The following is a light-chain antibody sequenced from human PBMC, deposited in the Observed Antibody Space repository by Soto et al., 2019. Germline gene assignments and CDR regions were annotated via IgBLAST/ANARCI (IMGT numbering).Light chain of an antibody. V-gene: IGLV1-44*01. CDR3: AAWDGSLNGWV. Sequence: QSVLTQAPSASGTPGQRVTISCSGSSSNIGSNTVSWYQQVPGTAPKVLIYSNVQRPSGVPDRFSGSKSGTSASLAIGGLQSEDEADYYWAAWDGSLNGWVFGGGTKVTVL. CDR2: SNV. J-gene: IGLJ3*02. CDR1: SSNIGSNT.